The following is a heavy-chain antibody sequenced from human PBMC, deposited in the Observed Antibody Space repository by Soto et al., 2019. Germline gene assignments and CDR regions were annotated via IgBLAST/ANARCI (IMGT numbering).Heavy chain of an antibody. CDR1: GYRFTAYY. CDR2: MNLDTGGT. V-gene: IGHV1-2*06. J-gene: IGHJ4*02. D-gene: IGHD5-18*01. CDR3: ARDGNFAFRGYSFAFDF. Sequence: QVQLVQSGAEVKKPGASVRVSCEASGYRFTAYYIHWVRQAPGQGLEWMGRMNLDTGGTTYAQKFQGRVTKTRDTSISTAYMEVSSVKSDDTAMYYCARDGNFAFRGYSFAFDFWGQGTLVTVSS.